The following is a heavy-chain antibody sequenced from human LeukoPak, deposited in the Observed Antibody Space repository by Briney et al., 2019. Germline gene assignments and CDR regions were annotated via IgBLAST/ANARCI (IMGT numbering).Heavy chain of an antibody. CDR3: TRDEAVYKGVRKETNWFDP. D-gene: IGHD2-8*01. J-gene: IGHJ5*02. CDR1: GYTFTGYY. V-gene: IGHV1-2*02. Sequence: GASVKVSCKASGYTFTGYYMHWVRQAPGQGLEWMGWINPKNGVTKYAQSFQGRVTMTRDTSMNTVYMELRGLRSDDTAVYFCTRDEAVYKGVRKETNWFDPWGQGTLVTVSS. CDR2: INPKNGVT.